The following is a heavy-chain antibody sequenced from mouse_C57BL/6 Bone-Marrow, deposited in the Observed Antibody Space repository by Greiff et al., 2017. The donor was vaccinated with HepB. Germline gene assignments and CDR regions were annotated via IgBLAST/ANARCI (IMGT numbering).Heavy chain of an antibody. D-gene: IGHD1-3*01. CDR3: TTLFFSSPYYFDY. CDR2: IDPENGDT. CDR1: GFNIKDDY. Sequence: EVKVVESGAELVRPGASVKLSCTASGFNIKDDYMHWVKQSPEQGLEWIGWIDPENGDTEYASKFQGKATITADTSSNTAYLQLSSLTSEDTAVYYCTTLFFSSPYYFDYWGQGTTLTVSS. J-gene: IGHJ2*01. V-gene: IGHV14-4*01.